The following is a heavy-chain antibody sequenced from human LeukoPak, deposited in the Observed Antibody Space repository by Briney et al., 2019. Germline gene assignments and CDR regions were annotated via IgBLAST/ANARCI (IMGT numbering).Heavy chain of an antibody. CDR2: IYYSGST. D-gene: IGHD3-10*01. CDR3: ARDPRWRSGSSYDAFDI. J-gene: IGHJ3*02. CDR1: GGSISSYY. V-gene: IGHV4-59*01. Sequence: SETLSLTCTVSGGSISSYYWSWIRQPPGKGLEWIGYIYYSGSTNYNPSLKSRVTISVDTSKNQFSLKLSSVTAADTAVYYCARDPRWRSGSSYDAFDIWGQGTMVTVSS.